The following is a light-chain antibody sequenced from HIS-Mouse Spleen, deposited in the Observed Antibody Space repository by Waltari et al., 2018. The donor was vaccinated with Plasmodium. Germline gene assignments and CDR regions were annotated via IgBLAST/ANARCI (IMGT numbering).Light chain of an antibody. CDR3: YSTDSSGNHRV. V-gene: IGLV3-10*01. CDR1: ALQTKY. CDR2: EDS. J-gene: IGLJ3*02. Sequence: SYELTQPPPVSVSPGQTARITCSGDALQTKYAYWYPQKSGQAPGLVIYEDSKRPSGIPERFSGSSSGTMATLTISGAQVEDEADYYCYSTDSSGNHRVFGGGTKLTVL.